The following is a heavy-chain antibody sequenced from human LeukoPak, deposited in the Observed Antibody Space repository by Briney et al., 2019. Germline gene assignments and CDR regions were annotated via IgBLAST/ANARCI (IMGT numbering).Heavy chain of an antibody. CDR2: ISSSSSYI. Sequence: GGSLRLSCAASGFTFSSYSMNWVRQAPGKGLEWVSSISSSSSYIYYADSVKGRFTISRDNAKISLYLQMNSLRAEDTGVYYCTRERGYSYGYSDYWGQGTLVTVSS. J-gene: IGHJ4*02. V-gene: IGHV3-21*01. D-gene: IGHD5-18*01. CDR1: GFTFSSYS. CDR3: TRERGYSYGYSDY.